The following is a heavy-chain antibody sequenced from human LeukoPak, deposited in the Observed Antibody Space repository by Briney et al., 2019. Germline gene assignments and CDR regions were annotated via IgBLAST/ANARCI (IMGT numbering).Heavy chain of an antibody. CDR1: GGSISTSY. J-gene: IGHJ2*01. CDR3: ARPKYADYDWPDWYFDL. D-gene: IGHD4-17*01. V-gene: IGHV4-59*01. Sequence: SSDTLTLTCSVSGGSISTSYWIWIRQPPGKGLEWIGYIYNSGSTNYNPSFKSRDTISVDMSKNQFSLKLSSVTAADTAVYYCARPKYADYDWPDWYFDLWAVAPWSLSP. CDR2: IYNSGST.